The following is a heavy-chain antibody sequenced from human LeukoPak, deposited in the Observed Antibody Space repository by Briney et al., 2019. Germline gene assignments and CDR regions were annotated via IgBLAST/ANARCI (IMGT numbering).Heavy chain of an antibody. J-gene: IGHJ4*02. V-gene: IGHV3-15*01. CDR1: GFTFSNAW. D-gene: IGHD3-22*01. CDR2: IKSKTDGGTT. Sequence: GGSLRLSCAASGFTFSNAWMSWVRQAPGKGLEWVGRIKSKTDGGTTDYAAPVKGGFTISRDDSKNTLYLQMNSLKTEDTAVYYCTTDPYYDSSGYYYWGQGTLVTVSS. CDR3: TTDPYYDSSGYYY.